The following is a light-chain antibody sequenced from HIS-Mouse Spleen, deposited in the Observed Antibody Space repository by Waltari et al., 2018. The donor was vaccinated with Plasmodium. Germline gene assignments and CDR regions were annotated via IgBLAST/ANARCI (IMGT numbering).Light chain of an antibody. J-gene: IGKJ4*01. CDR2: AAS. Sequence: DIQLTQSPSFLSASVGDRVTITCRASQGISSYLAWYQQKPGEAPKLLTYAASTLQSGVPSRFSGSGSGTEFTLTISSLQPEDFATYYCQQLNSYPLTFGGGTKVEIK. CDR1: QGISSY. CDR3: QQLNSYPLT. V-gene: IGKV1-9*01.